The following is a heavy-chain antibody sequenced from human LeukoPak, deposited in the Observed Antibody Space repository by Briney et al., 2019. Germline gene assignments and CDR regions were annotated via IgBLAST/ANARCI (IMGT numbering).Heavy chain of an antibody. CDR2: TYLSWNT. Sequence: SETLSLTCTVSGYSISSGYYWGLMRQPPGKGLGWVGSTYLSWNTYYIPSLESRVTISVDTSNHQFSLKLSSVTAADTAVYYCARDVGENSSSTSCYYMDNWFDPWGQGNLVTVSS. V-gene: IGHV4-38-2*02. J-gene: IGHJ5*02. CDR3: ARDVGENSSSTSCYYMDNWFDP. D-gene: IGHD2-2*01. CDR1: GYSISSGYY.